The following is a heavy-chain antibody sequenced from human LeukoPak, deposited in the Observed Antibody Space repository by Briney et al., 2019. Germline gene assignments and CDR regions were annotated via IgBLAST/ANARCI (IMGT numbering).Heavy chain of an antibody. CDR3: ARDEGGDYGDHSPYFDY. D-gene: IGHD4-17*01. Sequence: ASVKVSCKASGYTFTNYYIHWVRQAPGQGLEWMGIINPSGGSTAYAQKFQGRVTMTSDTSTSTVYMELSSLRSEDTAVYYCARDEGGDYGDHSPYFDYWGQGTLVTVSS. V-gene: IGHV1-46*01. J-gene: IGHJ4*02. CDR2: INPSGGST. CDR1: GYTFTNYY.